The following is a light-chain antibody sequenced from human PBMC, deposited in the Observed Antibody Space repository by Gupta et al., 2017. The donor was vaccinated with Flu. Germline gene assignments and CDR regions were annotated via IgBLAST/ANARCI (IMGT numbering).Light chain of an antibody. Sequence: QSALTQPAYVSASPGQSIAVSCTGTSGDVGGYSYVSWYQQPPGKAPNLLIFEVSKRPLAVSDRFSGSKSGTTASLTISGLQAEDEAYYYCLSYKGCSSPYVFGTGTKVTVL. J-gene: IGLJ1*01. CDR2: EVS. V-gene: IGLV2-14*01. CDR1: SGDVGGYSY. CDR3: LSYKGCSSPYV.